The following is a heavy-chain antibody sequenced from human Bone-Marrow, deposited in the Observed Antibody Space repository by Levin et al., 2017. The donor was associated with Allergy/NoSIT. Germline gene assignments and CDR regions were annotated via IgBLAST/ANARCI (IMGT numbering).Heavy chain of an antibody. CDR3: AKPPESSGWYADY. CDR1: GFTFSSYG. Sequence: GESLKISCAASGFTFSSYGMHWVRQAPGKGLEWVAVISYDGSNKYYADSVKGRFTISRDNSKNTLYLQMNSLRAEDTAVYYCAKPPESSGWYADYWGQGTLVTVSS. V-gene: IGHV3-30*18. D-gene: IGHD6-19*01. CDR2: ISYDGSNK. J-gene: IGHJ4*02.